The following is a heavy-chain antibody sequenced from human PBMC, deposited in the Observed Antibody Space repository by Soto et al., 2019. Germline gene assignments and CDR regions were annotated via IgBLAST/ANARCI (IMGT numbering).Heavy chain of an antibody. CDR2: IMPMFGTA. Sequence: QVQLVQSGAEVKKPGSSVKVSCKASGDTFSSYAISWVRQAPGQGLEWMGGIMPMFGTANYAQKFLGRVTIPAAKSRSTAYMKLSSLRSEDTPVYYCGRDAGEGWATLFVDKKNYWDRMDGWGQGNTVPVSS. CDR3: GRDAGEGWATLFVDKKNYWDRMDG. D-gene: IGHD1-7*01. J-gene: IGHJ6*02. CDR1: GDTFSSYA. V-gene: IGHV1-69*06.